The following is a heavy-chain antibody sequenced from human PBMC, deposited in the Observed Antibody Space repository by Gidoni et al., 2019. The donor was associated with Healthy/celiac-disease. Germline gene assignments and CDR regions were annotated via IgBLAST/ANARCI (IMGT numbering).Heavy chain of an antibody. V-gene: IGHV1-69*01. Sequence: QVQLVQSGAEVKKPGSSVKVSCKASGGTFRSYAISWVRQAPGQGLEWRGGIIPIFGTANYAQKFQGRVTITADESTSTAYMELSSLRSEDTAVYYCARDRISSGYDTTFDYWGQGTLVTVSS. CDR3: ARDRISSGYDTTFDY. CDR1: GGTFRSYA. J-gene: IGHJ4*02. CDR2: IIPIFGTA. D-gene: IGHD5-12*01.